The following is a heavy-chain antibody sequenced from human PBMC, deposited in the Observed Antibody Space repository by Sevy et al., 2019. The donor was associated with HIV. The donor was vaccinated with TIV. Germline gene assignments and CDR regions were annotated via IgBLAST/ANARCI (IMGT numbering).Heavy chain of an antibody. Sequence: ASVKVSCKASGYTFTGQYIHWVRQAPGQGLEWMGWINPNSGDTNYAQEFQGRVTMTRDTSITTAYMELSGLKSDNTAVYYCSRDLRLRGYSYGCFDYWGQGSLVTVSS. V-gene: IGHV1-2*02. CDR1: GYTFTGQY. CDR2: INPNSGDT. D-gene: IGHD5-18*01. J-gene: IGHJ4*02. CDR3: SRDLRLRGYSYGCFDY.